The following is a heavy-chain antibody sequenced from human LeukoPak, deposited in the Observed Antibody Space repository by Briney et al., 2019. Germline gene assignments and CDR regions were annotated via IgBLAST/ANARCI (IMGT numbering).Heavy chain of an antibody. CDR1: GYTFTSYD. CDR2: INPSGGST. J-gene: IGHJ3*02. D-gene: IGHD4/OR15-4a*01. V-gene: IGHV1-46*01. Sequence: ASVKVSCKASGYTFTSYDINWVRQATGQGLEWMGIINPSGGSTSYAQKFQGRVTMTRDTSTSTVYMELSSLRSEDTAVYYCARGVRPTVPNDAFDIWGQGTMVTVSS. CDR3: ARGVRPTVPNDAFDI.